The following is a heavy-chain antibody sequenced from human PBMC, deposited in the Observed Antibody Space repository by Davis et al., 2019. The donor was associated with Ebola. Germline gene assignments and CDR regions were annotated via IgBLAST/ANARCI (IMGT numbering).Heavy chain of an antibody. D-gene: IGHD2-15*01. CDR2: ISWNSGSI. J-gene: IGHJ4*02. V-gene: IGHV3-9*01. CDR1: GFTFDDYA. Sequence: SLKISCAASGFTFDDYAMHWVRQAPGKGLEWVSGISWNSGSIGYADSVKGRFTISRDNAKNSLYLQMNSLRAEDTALYYCARAQYCSGGSCYSSFWFDYWGQGTLVTVSS. CDR3: ARAQYCSGGSCYSSFWFDY.